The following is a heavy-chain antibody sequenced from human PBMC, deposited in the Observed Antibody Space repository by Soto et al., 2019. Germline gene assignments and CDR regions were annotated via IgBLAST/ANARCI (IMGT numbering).Heavy chain of an antibody. CDR3: ARKSRFLEGYYYDGMDV. J-gene: IGHJ6*02. V-gene: IGHV1-69*01. CDR1: GGTFSSYA. D-gene: IGHD3-3*01. Sequence: QVQLVQSGAEVKKPGSSVKVSCKASGGTFSSYAISWVRQAPGQGLEWMGGIIPIFGTANYAQKFQGRVTITGEESTSTAYMELSRLRSEDTAVYYCARKSRFLEGYYYDGMDVWGQGPKVTVSS. CDR2: IIPIFGTA.